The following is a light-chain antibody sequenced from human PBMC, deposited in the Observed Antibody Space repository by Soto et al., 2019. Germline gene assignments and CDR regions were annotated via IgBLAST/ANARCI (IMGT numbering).Light chain of an antibody. CDR1: QSVSTY. J-gene: IGKJ1*01. V-gene: IGKV3-11*01. CDR2: AAS. Sequence: EIVLTQSPATLSLSPGERATLSCRASQSVSTYLAWYQQKPGQAPRLLISAASNRATGVPARFSGSGSGTDFTLTISSLESEDFAVYYCQQRSSWPPWTFGQGTKVEIK. CDR3: QQRSSWPPWT.